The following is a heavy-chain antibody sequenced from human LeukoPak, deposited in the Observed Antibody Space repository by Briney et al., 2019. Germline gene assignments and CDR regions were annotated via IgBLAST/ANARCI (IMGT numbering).Heavy chain of an antibody. CDR1: GYTFTVYY. CDR3: ARTLTTVTTILGY. J-gene: IGHJ4*02. CDR2: INPNSGGT. D-gene: IGHD4-17*01. Sequence: ASVKVSCKASGYTFTVYYMHWVRQAPGQGIEWMGWINPNSGGTNYAQKFQGRVTMTRDTSISTAYMELSRLRSDDTAVYYCARTLTTVTTILGYWGQGTLVTVSS. V-gene: IGHV1-2*02.